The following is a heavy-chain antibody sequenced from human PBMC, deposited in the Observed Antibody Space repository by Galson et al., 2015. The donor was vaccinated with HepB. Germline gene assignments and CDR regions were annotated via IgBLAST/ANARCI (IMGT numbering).Heavy chain of an antibody. CDR2: IWYDGSNK. CDR1: GFTFSSYA. Sequence: SLRLSCAASGFTFSSYAMSWVRQAPGKGLEWVAVIWYDGSNKYYADSVKGRFTISRDNSKNTLYLQMNSLRAEDTAVYYCARDRRPYYFDYWGQGTLVTVSS. V-gene: IGHV3-33*08. CDR3: ARDRRPYYFDY. J-gene: IGHJ4*02.